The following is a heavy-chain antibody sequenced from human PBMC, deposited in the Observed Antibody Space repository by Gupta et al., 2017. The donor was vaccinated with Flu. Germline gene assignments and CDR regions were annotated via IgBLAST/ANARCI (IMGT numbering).Heavy chain of an antibody. V-gene: IGHV1-69*01. CDR3: ARKGGGHCSGGTCYSFDY. D-gene: IGHD2-15*01. J-gene: IGHJ4*02. CDR1: GVTFSSYA. CDR2: FIPVFGPT. Sequence: VQLVQSGAEVKKPGSSVTVSCKASGVTFSSYAIHWVRQYPGQGLEWTGGFIPVFGPTNYAQKFQGRVTITADECTSTAYRGLSILGSGDTAVYYCARKGGGHCSGGTCYSFDYWGQGTLVTVSS.